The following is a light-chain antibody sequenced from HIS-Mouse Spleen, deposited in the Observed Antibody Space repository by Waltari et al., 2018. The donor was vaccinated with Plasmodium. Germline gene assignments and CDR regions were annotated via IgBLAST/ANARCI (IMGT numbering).Light chain of an antibody. CDR3: QQYNSYWT. Sequence: DIQMTQSPSTPSASVGHRVTITCRASQSISSWLAWYQQKPGKAPKLLIYKASSLESGVPSRFSGSGSGTEFTLTISSLQPDDFATYYCQQYNSYWTFGQGTKVEIK. V-gene: IGKV1-5*03. CDR2: KAS. J-gene: IGKJ1*01. CDR1: QSISSW.